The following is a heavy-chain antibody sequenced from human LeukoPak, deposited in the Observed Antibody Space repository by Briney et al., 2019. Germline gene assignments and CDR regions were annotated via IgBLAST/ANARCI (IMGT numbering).Heavy chain of an antibody. CDR3: TRTNYPD. CDR2: ISGSGSYV. CDR1: GFTFSSHF. J-gene: IGHJ4*02. D-gene: IGHD4/OR15-4a*01. V-gene: IGHV3-21*01. Sequence: PGGSLRLSCTASGFTFSSHFMNWVRQAPGKGLEWVSSISGSGSYVYYAESVKGRFTISRDNAKKSLYLQMNSLKAEDTAIYYCTRTNYPDWGQGTLVTASS.